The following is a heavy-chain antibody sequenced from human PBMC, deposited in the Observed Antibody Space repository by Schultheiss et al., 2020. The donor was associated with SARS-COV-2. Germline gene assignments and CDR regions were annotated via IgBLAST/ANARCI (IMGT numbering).Heavy chain of an antibody. CDR3: ARDGVALIAARADY. Sequence: GGSLRLSCAASGFTFSSYGMHWVRQAPGKGLEWVANIKQDGSEKYYVDSVKGRFTISRDNAKNSLYLQMNSLRAEDTAVYYCARDGVALIAARADYWGQGTLVTVSS. CDR1: GFTFSSYG. J-gene: IGHJ4*02. V-gene: IGHV3-7*01. D-gene: IGHD6-6*01. CDR2: IKQDGSEK.